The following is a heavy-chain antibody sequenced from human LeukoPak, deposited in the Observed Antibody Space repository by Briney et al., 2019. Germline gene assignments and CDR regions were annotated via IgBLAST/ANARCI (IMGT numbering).Heavy chain of an antibody. CDR3: AKEERGGCYENYYYYGMDV. V-gene: IGHV3-43*02. Sequence: GGSLRLSCAASGFTFDDYAMHWVRQAPGKGLEWVSLISGDGGSTYYADSVKGRFTISRDNSKNSLYLQMNSLRTEDTALYYCAKEERGGCYENYYYYGMDVWGQGTTVTVSS. D-gene: IGHD2-15*01. CDR2: ISGDGGST. J-gene: IGHJ6*02. CDR1: GFTFDDYA.